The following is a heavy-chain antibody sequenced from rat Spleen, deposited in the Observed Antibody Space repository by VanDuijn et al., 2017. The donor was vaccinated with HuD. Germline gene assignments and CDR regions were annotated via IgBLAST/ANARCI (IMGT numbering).Heavy chain of an antibody. D-gene: IGHD1-5*01. J-gene: IGHJ2*01. Sequence: EVQLVESGGGLVQPGRSIKLSCAASGFTFSNYGMHWIRQAPTKGLEWVATISYDGRNSYYRDSVKGRFTISRDNAKSTLDLQMDSLRSEDTATYYCTREYRYFFDYWGQGVMVIVSS. CDR2: ISYDGRNS. CDR1: GFTFSNYG. V-gene: IGHV5-29*01. CDR3: TREYRYFFDY.